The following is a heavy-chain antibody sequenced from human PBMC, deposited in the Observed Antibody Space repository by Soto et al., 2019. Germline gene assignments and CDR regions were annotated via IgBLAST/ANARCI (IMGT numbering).Heavy chain of an antibody. CDR3: AREPATYGLDV. J-gene: IGHJ6*02. Sequence: PGGSLRLSCAASGFTFSSYSVDWIRQAPGKGLEWVSSISSSSTYIYYADSVKGRFTISRDNAKNSLYLQMNSLRAEDTAVYYCAREPATYGLDVWGQGTTVTVS. V-gene: IGHV3-21*01. CDR2: ISSSSTYI. CDR1: GFTFSSYS.